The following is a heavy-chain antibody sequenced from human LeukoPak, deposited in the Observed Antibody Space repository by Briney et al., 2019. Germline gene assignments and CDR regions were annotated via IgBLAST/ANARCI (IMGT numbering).Heavy chain of an antibody. J-gene: IGHJ6*04. D-gene: IGHD2-2*01. V-gene: IGHV3-48*03. Sequence: GGSLTLSCAASGFTFSSYEINWVRQAPGPGLERVSYISISGNTIYYADSVKGRFTISRDNAKNSVYLQMNSLRAEDTAVYYCARDETAVVVPAAMGYYGMDVWGKGTTVTVSS. CDR1: GFTFSSYE. CDR2: ISISGNTI. CDR3: ARDETAVVVPAAMGYYGMDV.